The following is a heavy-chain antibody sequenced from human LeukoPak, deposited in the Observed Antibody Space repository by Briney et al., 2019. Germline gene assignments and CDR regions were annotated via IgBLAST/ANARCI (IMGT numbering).Heavy chain of an antibody. J-gene: IGHJ4*02. CDR2: ISGSGGTT. V-gene: IGHV3-23*01. Sequence: GGSLRLSCAASGFIFRSYAMSWVRQAPGKGLEWVSAISGSGGTTYYADSVKGRFTISRDNSKNTLYLQMSSLRADDTAVYYCAKEPYGGTGVPYWGQGTLVTVSS. CDR1: GFIFRSYA. CDR3: AKEPYGGTGVPY. D-gene: IGHD4-23*01.